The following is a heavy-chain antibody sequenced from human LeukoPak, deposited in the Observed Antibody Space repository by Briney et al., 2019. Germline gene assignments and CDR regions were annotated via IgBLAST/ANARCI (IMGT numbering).Heavy chain of an antibody. CDR2: INHSGST. J-gene: IGHJ4*02. V-gene: IGHV4-34*01. Sequence: SETLSLTCAVYGGSFSGYHWSWIRQPLGKGLEWIGEINHSGSTNYNPSLKSRVTISVDTSKNQFSLKLSSVTAADTAVYYCARAFPPNYDILTGGGYFDYWGQGTLVTVSS. D-gene: IGHD3-9*01. CDR3: ARAFPPNYDILTGGGYFDY. CDR1: GGSFSGYH.